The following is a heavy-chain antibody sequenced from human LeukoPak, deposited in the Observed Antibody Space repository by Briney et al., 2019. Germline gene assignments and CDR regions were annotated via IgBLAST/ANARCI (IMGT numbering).Heavy chain of an antibody. J-gene: IGHJ5*02. CDR1: GYSISSGYY. CDR3: ASASGGGGSYSWFDP. Sequence: SETLSLTCTVSGYSISSGYYWGWIRQPPGKGLEWIGSIYHSGSTYYNPSLKSRVTISVDTSKNQFSLKLSSVTAADTAVYYCASASGGGGSYSWFDPWGQGTLVTVSS. D-gene: IGHD1-26*01. V-gene: IGHV4-38-2*02. CDR2: IYHSGST.